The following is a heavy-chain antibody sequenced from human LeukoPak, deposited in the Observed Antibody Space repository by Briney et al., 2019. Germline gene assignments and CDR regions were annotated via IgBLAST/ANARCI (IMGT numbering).Heavy chain of an antibody. D-gene: IGHD3-10*01. J-gene: IGHJ6*02. V-gene: IGHV3-23*01. CDR3: AKNYESGRGVPYGMDV. Sequence: GGSLRLSCVASGFTFSSYAMSWVRQAPGKGLEWVSGIGASGGSTYYADFLKGRFTISRDNSKNTLYLQVNSLRAEDTAVYYCAKNYESGRGVPYGMDVWGQGTTVTVSS. CDR2: IGASGGST. CDR1: GFTFSSYA.